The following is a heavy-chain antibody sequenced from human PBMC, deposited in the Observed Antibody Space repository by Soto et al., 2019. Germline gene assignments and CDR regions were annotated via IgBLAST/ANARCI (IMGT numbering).Heavy chain of an antibody. Sequence: PGGSLRLSCAASGFTFSSYWMHWVRQAPGKGLVCVSRINSDGSSTSYADSVKGRFTISRDSSKNTVYLQMGSLRPEDMAVYYCARRARPDFYYMDVWGKGTTVTVSS. V-gene: IGHV3-74*01. CDR1: GFTFSSYW. CDR2: INSDGSST. J-gene: IGHJ6*03. CDR3: ARRARPDFYYMDV. D-gene: IGHD6-6*01.